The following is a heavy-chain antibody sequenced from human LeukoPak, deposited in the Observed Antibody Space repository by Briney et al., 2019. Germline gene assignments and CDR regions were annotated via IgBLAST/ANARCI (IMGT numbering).Heavy chain of an antibody. CDR2: ISSDGSIT. CDR1: GFTFSTYW. CDR3: ARHLNYYLDY. Sequence: GGSLRLSCAASGFTFSTYWMHWVRQAPGKGLVWVSRISSDGSITSYADSVKGRFTISRDNAKNTLYLQMNSLRAEDTAVYYCARHLNYYLDYWGQGTLVTVSS. D-gene: IGHD3-10*01. J-gene: IGHJ4*02. V-gene: IGHV3-74*01.